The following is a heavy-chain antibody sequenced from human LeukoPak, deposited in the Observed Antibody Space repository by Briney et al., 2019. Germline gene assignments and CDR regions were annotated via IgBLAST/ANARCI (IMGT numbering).Heavy chain of an antibody. CDR3: AKDLTAMIRYYFDY. J-gene: IGHJ4*02. Sequence: GGSLRLSCAASGITFSSYAMSWVRRPPGKGLEWVSAISGSAGSAYYADSVKGRFTISRDNSKNTLYLQMNSLRAEDTAIYYCAKDLTAMIRYYFDYWGQGTLLTVSS. D-gene: IGHD5-18*01. CDR2: ISGSAGSA. CDR1: GITFSSYA. V-gene: IGHV3-23*01.